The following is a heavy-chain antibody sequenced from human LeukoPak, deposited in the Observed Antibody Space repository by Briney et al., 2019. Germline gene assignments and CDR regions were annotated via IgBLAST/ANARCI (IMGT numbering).Heavy chain of an antibody. J-gene: IGHJ5*02. CDR1: GYTFTSND. CDR3: ARVVGATAGIIRFDA. D-gene: IGHD1-26*01. Sequence: ASVKVSCKASGYTFTSNDINWVRQATGQGLEWMGWMNPNSGNTGYAQKFQGRVTNTRDTSITTAYMELSSLRSEDTAVYYCARVVGATAGIIRFDAWGQGTLVTVSS. V-gene: IGHV1-8*01. CDR2: MNPNSGNT.